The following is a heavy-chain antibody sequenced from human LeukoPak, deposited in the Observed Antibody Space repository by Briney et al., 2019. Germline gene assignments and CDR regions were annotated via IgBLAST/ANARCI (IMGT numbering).Heavy chain of an antibody. J-gene: IGHJ4*02. CDR3: ARDPKYLYDSSDYYPHYFDY. CDR2: FDPEDGET. V-gene: IGHV1-24*01. D-gene: IGHD3-22*01. CDR1: GYTLTELS. Sequence: ASVKVSCKVSGYTLTELSMHWVRQAPGKGLEWMGGFDPEDGETIYAQKFQGRVTITADESTSTAYMELSSLRSEDTAVYYCARDPKYLYDSSDYYPHYFDYWGQGTLVTVSS.